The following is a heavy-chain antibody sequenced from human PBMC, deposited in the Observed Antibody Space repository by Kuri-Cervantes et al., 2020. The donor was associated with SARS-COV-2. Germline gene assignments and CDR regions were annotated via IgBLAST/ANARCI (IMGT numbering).Heavy chain of an antibody. CDR2: IIPIFGTA. Sequence: SVKVSCKASGYTFIGYYMHWVRQAPGQGLEWMGGIIPIFGTANYAQKFQGRVTITTDESTSTAYMELSSLRSEDTAVYYCAMFSSSSWHFDYWGQGTLVTVSS. CDR3: AMFSSSSWHFDY. J-gene: IGHJ4*02. CDR1: GYTFIGYY. V-gene: IGHV1-69*05. D-gene: IGHD6-6*01.